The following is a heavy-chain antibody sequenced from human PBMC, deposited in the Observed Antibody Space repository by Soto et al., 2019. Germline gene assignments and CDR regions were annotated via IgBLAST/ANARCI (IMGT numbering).Heavy chain of an antibody. Sequence: SETLSLTCAVYGGSFSGYYWSWIRQPPGKGLEWIGEINHSGSTNYNPSLKSRVTISVDTSKNQFSLKLSSVTAADAAVYYCARGIVVPAAISYYYYGMDVWGQGTTVTVSS. CDR3: ARGIVVPAAISYYYYGMDV. CDR1: GGSFSGYY. V-gene: IGHV4-34*01. CDR2: INHSGST. D-gene: IGHD2-2*02. J-gene: IGHJ6*02.